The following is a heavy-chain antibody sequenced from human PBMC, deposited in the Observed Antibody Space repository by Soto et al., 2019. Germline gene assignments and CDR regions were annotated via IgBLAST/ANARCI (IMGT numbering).Heavy chain of an antibody. J-gene: IGHJ6*03. V-gene: IGHV3-7*01. D-gene: IGHD3-10*01. Sequence: EVQLVESGGGLVQPGGSLRLSCAASGFTFSSYCMSWVRQAPGKGLEWVANIKQDGSEKYYVDSVKGRFTISIDNAKNTLYLQRNRLRAEDTDVYSCARAGYYGSGRQKKGYYYYMDVGGKGTTVTVSS. CDR3: ARAGYYGSGRQKKGYYYYMDV. CDR2: IKQDGSEK. CDR1: GFTFSSYC.